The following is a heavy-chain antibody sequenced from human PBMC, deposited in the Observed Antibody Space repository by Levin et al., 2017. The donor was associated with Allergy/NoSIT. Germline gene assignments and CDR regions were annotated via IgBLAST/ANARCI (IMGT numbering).Heavy chain of an antibody. Sequence: PSETLSLTCAVSGGSISSGGYSWSWIRQPPGKGLEWIGNIYLSGSTYYNPSLKSRVTISVDRSKNQFSLNLSSVTAADTAVSYCARVAGYSYGYYFDYWGQGTLVTVSS. D-gene: IGHD5-18*01. J-gene: IGHJ4*02. CDR2: IYLSGST. CDR1: GGSISSGGYS. CDR3: ARVAGYSYGYYFDY. V-gene: IGHV4-30-2*01.